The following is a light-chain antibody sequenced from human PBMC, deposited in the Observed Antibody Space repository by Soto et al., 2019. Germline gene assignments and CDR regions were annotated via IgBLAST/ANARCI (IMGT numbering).Light chain of an antibody. V-gene: IGLV2-11*01. CDR3: CSYAGSYTGV. CDR2: DVS. CDR1: SSDVGGYRY. J-gene: IGLJ3*02. Sequence: QSVLTQPRSVSGSPGQSLTISCAGTSSDVGGYRYLSWYQQHPGKAPKLMIYDVSKRPSGVPDRFSGSKSGNTASLTISGLQADDEADYYCCSYAGSYTGVFGGGPKVTV.